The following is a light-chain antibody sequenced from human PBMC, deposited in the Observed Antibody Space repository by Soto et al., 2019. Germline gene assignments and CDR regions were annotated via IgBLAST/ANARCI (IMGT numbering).Light chain of an antibody. V-gene: IGLV2-14*01. CDR1: SSDIGGHNS. CDR2: NVS. Sequence: ALTQPASVSGSPGQSIAISCTGTSSDIGGHNSVSWYQQHPGKAPKLMIYNVSNRPSGVSNRFSGSKSGNTASLTISGLLAEDEADYYCASFTSASTYVFGAGTKVTVL. CDR3: ASFTSASTYV. J-gene: IGLJ1*01.